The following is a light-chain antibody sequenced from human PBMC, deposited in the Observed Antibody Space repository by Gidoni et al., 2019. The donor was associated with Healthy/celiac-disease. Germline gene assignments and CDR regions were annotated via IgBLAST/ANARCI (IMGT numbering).Light chain of an antibody. CDR2: DVS. J-gene: IGLJ1*01. V-gene: IGLV2-14*03. CDR3: SSYTTSTTLV. CDR1: SSDVGAYNY. Sequence: QSALTQPASVSGSPGPSITISCTGSSSDVGAYNYKFVSWYQQHPGKAPKLLIYDVSDRPSGVSNRFSGSKSGNTASLTISGLQAGDEADYYCSSYTTSTTLVFGTGTKVTV.